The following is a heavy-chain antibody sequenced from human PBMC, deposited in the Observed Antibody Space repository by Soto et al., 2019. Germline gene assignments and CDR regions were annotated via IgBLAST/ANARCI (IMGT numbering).Heavy chain of an antibody. Sequence: EVQLVESGGGLVKPGGSLRLSCAASGFTFSSYSMNWVRQAPGKGLEWVSSISSSSSYIYYADSVKGRFTISRDNAKNSLYLQMNSLRAEDTAVYYCARGDGSYHNSVYWGQGTLVTVSS. CDR3: ARGDGSYHNSVY. V-gene: IGHV3-21*01. CDR2: ISSSSSYI. D-gene: IGHD1-26*01. CDR1: GFTFSSYS. J-gene: IGHJ4*02.